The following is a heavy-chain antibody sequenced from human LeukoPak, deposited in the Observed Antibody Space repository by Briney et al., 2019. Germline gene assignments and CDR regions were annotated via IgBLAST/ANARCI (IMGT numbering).Heavy chain of an antibody. D-gene: IGHD2-2*01. V-gene: IGHV4-34*01. CDR2: MNHRGST. CDR3: ARGSGRGIVVVPAATYYFDY. CDR1: GGSFSGYY. Sequence: SETLSLTCAGYGGSFSGYYWSWIRQPPGKGLEWIGEMNHRGSTNYNPSLKSRVTISVDTSKNQFSLKLSSVTAADTAVYYCARGSGRGIVVVPAATYYFDYWGQGTLVTVSS. J-gene: IGHJ4*02.